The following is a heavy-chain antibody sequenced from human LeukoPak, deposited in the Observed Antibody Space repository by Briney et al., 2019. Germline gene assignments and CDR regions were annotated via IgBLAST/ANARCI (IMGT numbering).Heavy chain of an antibody. CDR3: ARDPTIFGVVKGFDP. CDR1: GYTFTGYY. D-gene: IGHD3-3*01. CDR2: INPNSGGT. Sequence: ASVKVSCKASGYTFTGYYMHWVRQAPGQGLEWLGWINPNSGGTNYAQKFQGRVAMTRDTSISTAYMELSRVRSDDSAVYYCARDPTIFGVVKGFDPWGQGTLVTVSS. V-gene: IGHV1-2*02. J-gene: IGHJ5*02.